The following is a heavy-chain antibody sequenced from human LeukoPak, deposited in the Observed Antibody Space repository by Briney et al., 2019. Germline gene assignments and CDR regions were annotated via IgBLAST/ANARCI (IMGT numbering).Heavy chain of an antibody. D-gene: IGHD6-13*01. CDR2: MNPNSGNT. CDR3: ARAPFIAAAGNIGLGY. Sequence: ASVKVSCKASGYTFTSYDINWVRQATGQGLEWMGWMNPNSGNTGYAQKFQGRVTITRNTSISTAYMELSSLRSEDTAVYYCARAPFIAAAGNIGLGYWGQGTLVTVSS. CDR1: GYTFTSYD. V-gene: IGHV1-8*03. J-gene: IGHJ4*02.